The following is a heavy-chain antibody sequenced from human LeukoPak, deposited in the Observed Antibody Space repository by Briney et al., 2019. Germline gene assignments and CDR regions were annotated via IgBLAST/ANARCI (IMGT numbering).Heavy chain of an antibody. CDR3: ARLGKLGIGIDY. J-gene: IGHJ4*02. V-gene: IGHV1-18*04. Sequence: ASVKVSCKASGYTFTGYYMHWVRQAPGQGLEWMGWISAYNGNTNYAQKLQGRVTMTTDTSTSTAYMELRSLRSDDTAVYYCARLGKLGIGIDYWGQGTLVTVSS. D-gene: IGHD7-27*01. CDR1: GYTFTGYY. CDR2: ISAYNGNT.